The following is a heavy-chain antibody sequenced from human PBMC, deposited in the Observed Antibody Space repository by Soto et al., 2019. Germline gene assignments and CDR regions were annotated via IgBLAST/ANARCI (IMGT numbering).Heavy chain of an antibody. Sequence: SETLSLTCTVSGGSISSGSYYWGWIRQPPGKGLEWIGSIYYSGSTYYNPSLKSRVTISVDTSKNQFSLKLSSVTAADTAVYYCARSRGYSGYDLPPDAFDIWGQGTMVTVSS. CDR3: ARSRGYSGYDLPPDAFDI. J-gene: IGHJ3*02. CDR1: GGSISSGSYY. V-gene: IGHV4-39*01. CDR2: IYYSGST. D-gene: IGHD5-12*01.